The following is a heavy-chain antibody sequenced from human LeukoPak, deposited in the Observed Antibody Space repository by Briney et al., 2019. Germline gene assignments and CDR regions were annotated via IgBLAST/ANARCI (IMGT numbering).Heavy chain of an antibody. Sequence: GGSLRLSCAASGFTFSNAWMSWVRQAPWKGLEWIGRIKSKTAGGTTDYAAPVKGRFTISRDDSKNTLYLQMSSLKTEDTAVYYCTTLGGGRDYWGQGTLVTVSS. V-gene: IGHV3-15*01. CDR3: TTLGGGRDY. CDR1: GFTFSNAW. J-gene: IGHJ4*02. D-gene: IGHD1-26*01. CDR2: IKSKTAGGTT.